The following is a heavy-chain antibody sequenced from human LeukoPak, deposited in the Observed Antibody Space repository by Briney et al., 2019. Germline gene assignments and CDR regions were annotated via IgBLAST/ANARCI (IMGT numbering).Heavy chain of an antibody. Sequence: GGSLRLSCPASGFTFSDYYMSWVRQAAGKGLEWVSYIRGSGSAIKYAASVKGRFTISRDNAKNSLYLQMTSLRAEDTAVYYGARDGGVNTRDAFDIWGQGTMVTVSS. V-gene: IGHV3-11*04. J-gene: IGHJ3*02. CDR3: ARDGGVNTRDAFDI. CDR2: IRGSGSAI. D-gene: IGHD4-17*01. CDR1: GFTFSDYY.